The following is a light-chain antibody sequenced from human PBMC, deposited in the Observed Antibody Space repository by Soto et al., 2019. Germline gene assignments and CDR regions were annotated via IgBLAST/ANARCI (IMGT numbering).Light chain of an antibody. V-gene: IGKV1-9*01. J-gene: IGKJ3*01. CDR1: QGISSY. Sequence: IQLTQSPSSLSASVGDRVTITCRASQGISSYLAWYQQKPGKAPKLLIHAASTLQSGVPSRFSGSGSGTDFTLTISSLQPDDFATYYCQQLNTYPRTVGPGTKVDIK. CDR2: AAS. CDR3: QQLNTYPRT.